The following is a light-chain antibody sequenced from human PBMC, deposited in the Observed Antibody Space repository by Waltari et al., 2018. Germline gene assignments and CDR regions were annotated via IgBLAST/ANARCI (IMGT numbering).Light chain of an antibody. CDR1: QSIGTY. Sequence: DIQMTQSPSSLSASVGDRVIISCRASQSIGTYLNWYQHKPGKVPRLLIYAASNLQGGVPSRFSGSGSATDFTLTISSLQPEDFATYYCQQSYRTPLSFGGGPTWRSN. J-gene: IGKJ4*01. CDR3: QQSYRTPLS. V-gene: IGKV1-39*01. CDR2: AAS.